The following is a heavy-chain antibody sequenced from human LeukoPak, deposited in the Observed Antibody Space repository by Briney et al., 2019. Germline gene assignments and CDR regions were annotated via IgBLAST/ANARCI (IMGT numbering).Heavy chain of an antibody. D-gene: IGHD3-10*01. CDR2: IFYTGNT. V-gene: IGHV4-59*01. CDR3: ARSGTAFSFYYYYYMDV. Sequence: SETLSLTCTVSGDSISPNYWNWIRQPPGKGLEWIGYIFYTGNTNYNPSLKSRVTISLDTSKNQFSLKLTSVTAADTAVYYCARSGTAFSFYYYYYMDVWGKGTTVTVSS. J-gene: IGHJ6*03. CDR1: GDSISPNY.